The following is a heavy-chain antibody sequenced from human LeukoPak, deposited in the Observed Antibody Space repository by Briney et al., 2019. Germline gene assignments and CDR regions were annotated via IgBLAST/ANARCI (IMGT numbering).Heavy chain of an antibody. V-gene: IGHV3-23*01. CDR3: AKDHFGELFPPLDY. CDR2: ISGSGGST. D-gene: IGHD3-10*01. J-gene: IGHJ4*02. CDR1: GFTFSSYA. Sequence: GGSLRLSCAASGFTFSSYALSWVRQAPGKGLEWVSAISGSGGSTYYADSVKGRFTISRDNSKNTLYLQMNSLRAEDTAVYYCAKDHFGELFPPLDYWGQGTLVTVSS.